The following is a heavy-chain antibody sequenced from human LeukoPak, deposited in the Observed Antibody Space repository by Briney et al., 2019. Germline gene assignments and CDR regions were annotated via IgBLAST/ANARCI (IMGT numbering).Heavy chain of an antibody. J-gene: IGHJ5*02. V-gene: IGHV4-4*07. Sequence: SETLSLTCTVSGGSISNYYWSWIRQPAGKGLEWIGRIYSSGSSNYNPSLKSRVTTSVDTPKNQSSLELSTVTAADTAMYYCTKGGSSWYNWFDPWGQGTLVTVSS. CDR3: TKGGSSWYNWFDP. D-gene: IGHD6-13*01. CDR2: IYSSGSS. CDR1: GGSISNYY.